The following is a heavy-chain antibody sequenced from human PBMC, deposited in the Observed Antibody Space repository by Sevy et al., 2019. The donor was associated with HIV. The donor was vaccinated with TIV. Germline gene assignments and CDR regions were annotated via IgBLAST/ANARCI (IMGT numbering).Heavy chain of an antibody. Sequence: GGSLRLSCKGSGYSFTSYWIGWVRQMPGKGLEWMGIIYPGDSDTRYSPSFQGQVTISADKSISTAYLQWSSLKASDNAMYYCARNRGGGSGSMDVWGQGTTVTVSS. CDR3: ARNRGGGSGSMDV. V-gene: IGHV5-51*01. CDR1: GYSFTSYW. D-gene: IGHD3-10*01. J-gene: IGHJ6*02. CDR2: IYPGDSDT.